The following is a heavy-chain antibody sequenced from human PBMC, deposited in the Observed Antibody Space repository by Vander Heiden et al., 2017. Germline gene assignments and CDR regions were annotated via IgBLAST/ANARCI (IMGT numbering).Heavy chain of an antibody. Sequence: QVQLVQSGADVKKPGSSVKVSCKASGGTFSSSAISCARQAPGQGLEWMGGIIPIFGTANYAQKFQGRVTITADESTSTGYMELSSLRSEDTAVYYCARGHCSSTSCPIIYYGMDVWGQGTTVTVSS. V-gene: IGHV1-69*01. J-gene: IGHJ6*02. CDR1: GGTFSSSA. D-gene: IGHD2-2*01. CDR3: ARGHCSSTSCPIIYYGMDV. CDR2: IIPIFGTA.